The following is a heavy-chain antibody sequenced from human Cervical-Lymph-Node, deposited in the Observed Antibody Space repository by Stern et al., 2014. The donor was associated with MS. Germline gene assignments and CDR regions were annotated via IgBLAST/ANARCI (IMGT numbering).Heavy chain of an antibody. V-gene: IGHV1-69*01. D-gene: IGHD3-10*01. CDR2: ILPMFGTA. J-gene: IGHJ6*02. Sequence: QVQLGQSGAEVKKPGSSVRVSCKASGGTFRSHAISWVRQAPGQGLAWMGGILPMFGTAKYAQKFQGRVTITADDSTSTAYMEVSSLRSEDTAVYYCASSVGELTPEAVWGQGTTVTVFS. CDR1: GGTFRSHA. CDR3: ASSVGELTPEAV.